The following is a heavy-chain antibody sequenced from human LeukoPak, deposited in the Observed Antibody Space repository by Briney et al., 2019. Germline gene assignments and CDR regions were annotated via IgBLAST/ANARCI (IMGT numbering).Heavy chain of an antibody. Sequence: GGSLRLSCAASGFTFSDYALHWVRQAPGRGLEWVAVISYGGTNEYYTDSVKGRFTISRDNSKNTLDLQMSTLRAEDTAVYFCARNKPIIGFFGMDVWGQGTTVTVSS. CDR1: GFTFSDYA. J-gene: IGHJ6*02. CDR2: ISYGGTNE. V-gene: IGHV3-30*04. D-gene: IGHD1-14*01. CDR3: ARNKPIIGFFGMDV.